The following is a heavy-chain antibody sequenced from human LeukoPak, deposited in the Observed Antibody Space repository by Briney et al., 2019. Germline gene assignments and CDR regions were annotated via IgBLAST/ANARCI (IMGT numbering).Heavy chain of an antibody. CDR1: GFTFSTYS. Sequence: GGSLRLSCAASGFTFSTYSMNWVRQAPGKGLEWVSIISGSGGSTYYADSVKGRFTISRDNSDNTLYLQMNSLRDEDTALYYCAKDASSGYYFDYWGQGTLVTVSS. CDR3: AKDASSGYYFDY. CDR2: ISGSGGST. D-gene: IGHD3-22*01. V-gene: IGHV3-23*01. J-gene: IGHJ4*02.